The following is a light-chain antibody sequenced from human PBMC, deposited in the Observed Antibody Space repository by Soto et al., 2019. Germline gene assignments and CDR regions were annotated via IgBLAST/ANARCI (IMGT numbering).Light chain of an antibody. CDR2: GNS. J-gene: IGLJ1*01. V-gene: IGLV1-40*01. CDR3: QSYDSSLSGYV. Sequence: QSVLTQPPSVSGAPGQRVTISCTGSSSNIGAGYDVHWYQQLPGTAPKLIIYGNSNRPSGVPDRFSGSKSGTSASLAITGLQAEYEADYYCQSYDSSLSGYVFGTGTKLTVL. CDR1: SSNIGAGYD.